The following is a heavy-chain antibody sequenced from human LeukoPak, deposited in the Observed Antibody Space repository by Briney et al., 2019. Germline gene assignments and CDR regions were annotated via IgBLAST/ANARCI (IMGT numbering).Heavy chain of an antibody. D-gene: IGHD6-13*01. CDR2: IKPDGSQK. Sequence: PGGSLRLSCAASGFTFSSYGMHWVRQAPGKGLEWMANIKPDGSQKYYVDSVKGRFTISRDNAKNSLYLQVDSLTAEDTAIYYCARDRDSNWYPYHDYWGQGVLVTVSS. V-gene: IGHV3-7*03. CDR3: ARDRDSNWYPYHDY. CDR1: GFTFSSYG. J-gene: IGHJ4*02.